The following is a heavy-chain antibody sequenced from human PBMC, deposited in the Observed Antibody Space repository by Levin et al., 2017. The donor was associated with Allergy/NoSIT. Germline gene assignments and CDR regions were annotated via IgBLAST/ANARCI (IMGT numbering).Heavy chain of an antibody. CDR3: ARDEGYCSSTSCRGDYYYYYMDV. V-gene: IGHV4-61*02. CDR1: GGSISSGSYY. CDR2: IYTSGST. J-gene: IGHJ6*03. Sequence: SETLSLTCTVSGGSISSGSYYWSWIRQPAGKGLEWIGRIYTSGSTNYNPSLKSRVTISVDTSKNQFSLKLSSVTAADTAVYYCARDEGYCSSTSCRGDYYYYYMDVWGKGTTVTVSS. D-gene: IGHD2-2*01.